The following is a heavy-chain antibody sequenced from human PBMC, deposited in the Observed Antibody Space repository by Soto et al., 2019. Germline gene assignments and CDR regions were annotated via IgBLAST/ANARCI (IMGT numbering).Heavy chain of an antibody. CDR3: ARLVAVAGTTKVFYFDY. CDR1: GGSISSSSYY. CDR2: IYYSGST. V-gene: IGHV4-39*01. J-gene: IGHJ4*02. D-gene: IGHD6-19*01. Sequence: SETLSLTCTVSGGSISSSSYYWGWIRQPPGKGLEWIGSIYYSGSTYYNPSLKSRVTISVDTSKNQFSLKLSSVTAADTAVYYCARLVAVAGTTKVFYFDYWGQGTLVTAPQ.